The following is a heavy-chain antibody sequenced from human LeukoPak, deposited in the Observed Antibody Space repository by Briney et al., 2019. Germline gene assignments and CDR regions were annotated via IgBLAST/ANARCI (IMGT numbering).Heavy chain of an antibody. Sequence: GGSLRLSCAASGFTFSSYGMHWVRQAPGKGLEWVAVISYDGSKKYYADSVKGRFTISRDNSKNTLYLQMNSLRVEDTAVYYCLRMDVWGQGTTVTVSS. J-gene: IGHJ6*02. V-gene: IGHV3-30*03. CDR1: GFTFSSYG. CDR3: LRMDV. CDR2: ISYDGSKK.